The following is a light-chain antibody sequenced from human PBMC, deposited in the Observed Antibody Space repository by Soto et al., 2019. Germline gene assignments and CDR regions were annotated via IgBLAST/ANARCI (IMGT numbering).Light chain of an antibody. CDR3: QQSYSTPWT. CDR2: TAS. CDR1: QSISFY. Sequence: DIQMTQSPSSLSASVGDRVTISCRASQSISFYLNWYRQKPGKAPKLLIYTASNVQSGVPSRISGSGSGTDFTLTISSLQPEDFATYYCQQSYSTPWTFGQGTKVEIK. J-gene: IGKJ1*01. V-gene: IGKV1-39*01.